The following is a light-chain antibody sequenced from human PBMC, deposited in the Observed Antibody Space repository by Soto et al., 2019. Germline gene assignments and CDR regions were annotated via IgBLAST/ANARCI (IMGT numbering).Light chain of an antibody. CDR1: SSDVGGYNY. CDR2: DVT. CDR3: SSYTSSSNPYV. Sequence: QSVLTQPASVSGSPGQSITISCTGTSSDVGGYNYVSWYQQHPVKAPKLMIYDVTNRPSGVSDRFSGSKSGNTASLTISGLQAEDEADYYCSSYTSSSNPYVFGTGNKVTVL. V-gene: IGLV2-14*01. J-gene: IGLJ1*01.